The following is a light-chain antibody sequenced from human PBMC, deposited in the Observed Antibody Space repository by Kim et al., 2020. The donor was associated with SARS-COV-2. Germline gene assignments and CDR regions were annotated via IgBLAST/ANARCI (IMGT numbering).Light chain of an antibody. V-gene: IGKV1-39*01. J-gene: IGKJ1*01. CDR1: ERISMF. CDR3: LQSYNSVWT. CDR2: SAS. Sequence: DIQMTQSPSPLSASVGDRVTITCRASERISMFLSWYQHKPGGAPKLLIHSASTLQSGVPSRFSGSGSGTEFTLTISSLQPEDVATYYCLQSYNSVWTFGQGTKVDIK.